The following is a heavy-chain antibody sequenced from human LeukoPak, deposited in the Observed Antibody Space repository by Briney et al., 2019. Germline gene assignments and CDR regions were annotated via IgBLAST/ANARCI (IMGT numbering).Heavy chain of an antibody. Sequence: GGSLRLSCAASGFTVSRNFMSWVRQAPGKGLEWVSVIYSGGGTYYADSVKGRFTISRDNSKNTLYLQMNSLRAEDTAVYYCARDSPAAGIDYWGQGTLVTVSS. CDR1: GFTVSRNF. CDR2: IYSGGGT. V-gene: IGHV3-66*01. D-gene: IGHD6-13*01. J-gene: IGHJ4*02. CDR3: ARDSPAAGIDY.